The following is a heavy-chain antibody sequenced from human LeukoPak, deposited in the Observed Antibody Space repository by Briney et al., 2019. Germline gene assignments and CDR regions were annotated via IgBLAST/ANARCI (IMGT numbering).Heavy chain of an antibody. J-gene: IGHJ3*02. V-gene: IGHV1-2*02. CDR3: ARLLTNYYAFDI. CDR1: GYTFTGYY. Sequence: ASVKVSCKASGYTFTGYYMHWVRQAPGQGLEWMGWINPNSGGTNYAQKFQGRVTMTRDTSISTAYMELSRLRSDDTAVYYCARLLTNYYAFDIWGQGTMVTVPS. D-gene: IGHD4/OR15-4a*01. CDR2: INPNSGGT.